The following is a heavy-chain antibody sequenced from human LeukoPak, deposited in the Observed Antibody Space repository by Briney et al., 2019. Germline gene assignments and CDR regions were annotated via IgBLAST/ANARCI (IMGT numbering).Heavy chain of an antibody. D-gene: IGHD3-10*01. CDR3: AKDGQALLWFGELDWFDP. J-gene: IGHJ5*02. V-gene: IGHV3-23*01. CDR1: GFTFSSYA. Sequence: GGSLRLSCAASGFTFSSYAMSWVRQAPGKGLEWVSAISGSGGSTYYADSVKGRFTISRDNSKNTLYLQMNSLRAEDTAVYYCAKDGQALLWFGELDWFDPWGQGTLVTVSS. CDR2: ISGSGGST.